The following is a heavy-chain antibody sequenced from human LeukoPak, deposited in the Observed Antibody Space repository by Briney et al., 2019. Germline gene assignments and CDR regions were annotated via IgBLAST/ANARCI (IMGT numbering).Heavy chain of an antibody. D-gene: IGHD3-3*01. CDR3: ARGPEDFWSGYLDPNWFDP. J-gene: IGHJ5*02. CDR2: ISSSSSTI. Sequence: GGSLRLSCAASGFTFSSYSMNWVRQAPGKGPEWVSYISSSSSTIYYADSVKGRFTISRDNAKNSLYLQMNSLRVEDTAVYYCARGPEDFWSGYLDPNWFDPWGQGTLVTVSS. CDR1: GFTFSSYS. V-gene: IGHV3-48*01.